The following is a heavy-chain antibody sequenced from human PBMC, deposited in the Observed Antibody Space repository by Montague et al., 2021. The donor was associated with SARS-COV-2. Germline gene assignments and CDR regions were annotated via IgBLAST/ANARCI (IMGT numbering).Heavy chain of an antibody. D-gene: IGHD1-26*01. CDR1: GFSLSTSGVG. CDR3: AHRRLHTGSFDY. CDR2: IYWDDDK. Sequence: PALVKPTQTLTLTCTFSGFSLSTSGVGVGWIRQPPGKALEWLALIYWDDDKRYSPSLKSRLTITKDTSKNQVVLTVTNMDPVDTATYYCAHRRLHTGSFDYWAREPWSPSPQ. J-gene: IGHJ4*02. V-gene: IGHV2-5*02.